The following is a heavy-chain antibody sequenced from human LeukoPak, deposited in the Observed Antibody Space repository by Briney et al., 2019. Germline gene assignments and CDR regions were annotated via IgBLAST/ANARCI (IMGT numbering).Heavy chain of an antibody. V-gene: IGHV4-31*03. Sequence: PSETLSLTCTVSGGSISSGGYYWSWIRQHPGKGLEWIGYIYYSGSTYYNPSLKSRVTISVDTSKNQFSLKLSSVTAADTAVYYCARDSGDFWRYMDVWGKGTTVTVSS. CDR1: GGSISSGGYY. J-gene: IGHJ6*03. D-gene: IGHD3-3*01. CDR2: IYYSGST. CDR3: ARDSGDFWRYMDV.